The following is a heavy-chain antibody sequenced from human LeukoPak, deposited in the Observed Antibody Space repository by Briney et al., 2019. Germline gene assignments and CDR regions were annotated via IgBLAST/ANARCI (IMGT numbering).Heavy chain of an antibody. Sequence: PSETLSLTCAVSGGSISRGGYSWSWIRQPPGKGLEWIGYIDHDGTTNYNPSLKSRVTISEDRSKNQLSLRLSSVTAADTAAYYCARGASGSPFDYWGQGTLVTVSS. D-gene: IGHD3-10*01. CDR2: IDHDGTT. CDR3: ARGASGSPFDY. V-gene: IGHV4-30-2*01. CDR1: GGSISRGGYS. J-gene: IGHJ4*02.